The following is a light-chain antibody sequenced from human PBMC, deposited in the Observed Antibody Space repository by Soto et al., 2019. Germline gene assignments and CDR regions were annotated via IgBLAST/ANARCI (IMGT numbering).Light chain of an antibody. V-gene: IGKV3-20*01. CDR3: QHFGGSLPVT. CDR2: GVS. CDR1: QSISSSK. J-gene: IGKJ5*01. Sequence: EVVMTQSPATLSVSPGESATLYCRASQSISSSKLAWYQQNPGQAPRLLLFGVSNRATGIPARFSGSGSGTDFTLTISRLEPEDFAVYYCQHFGGSLPVTFGQGTRLEIK.